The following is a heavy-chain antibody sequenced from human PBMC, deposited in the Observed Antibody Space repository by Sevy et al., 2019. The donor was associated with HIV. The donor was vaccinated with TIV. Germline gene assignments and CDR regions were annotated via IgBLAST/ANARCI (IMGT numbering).Heavy chain of an antibody. CDR1: GGSISSYY. Sequence: SESLSLTCTVSGGSISSYYWSWIRQPRGKGLEWIGYIYYSGSTNYNPSLKSRVTISVDTSKNQFSLKLSSVTAADTAVYYCARAFGYCSSTSCYGGALFDYWGQGTLVTVSS. CDR3: ARAFGYCSSTSCYGGALFDY. V-gene: IGHV4-59*01. D-gene: IGHD2-2*03. J-gene: IGHJ4*02. CDR2: IYYSGST.